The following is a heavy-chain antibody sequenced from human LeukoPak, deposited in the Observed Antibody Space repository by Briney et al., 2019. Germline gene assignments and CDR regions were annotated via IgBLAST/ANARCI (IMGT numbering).Heavy chain of an antibody. CDR3: ARDSDDILTGYYSGSADYYYYYGMDV. CDR1: GGTFSSYA. CDR2: IIPIFGTA. V-gene: IGHV1-69*06. D-gene: IGHD3-9*01. J-gene: IGHJ6*04. Sequence: SVKVSCKASGGTFSSYAISWVRQAPGQGLEWMGGIIPIFGTANYAQKFQGRVTITADKSTSTAYMELSSLGSEDTAVYYCARDSDDILTGYYSGSADYYYYYGMDVWGKGTTVTVSS.